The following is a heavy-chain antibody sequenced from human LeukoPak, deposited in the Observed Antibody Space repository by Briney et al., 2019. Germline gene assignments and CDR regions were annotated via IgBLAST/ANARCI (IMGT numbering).Heavy chain of an antibody. V-gene: IGHV4-39*07. Sequence: PSETLSLTCTVSGGSISSSSYYWGWIRQPPGKGLEWIGSIYYSGSTYYNPSPKSRVTISVDTSKTQFSLKLSSVTAADTAVYYCARVSLTVTTFFEGDYYFDYWGQGTLVTVSS. CDR1: GGSISSSSYY. D-gene: IGHD4-17*01. CDR2: IYYSGST. J-gene: IGHJ4*02. CDR3: ARVSLTVTTFFEGDYYFDY.